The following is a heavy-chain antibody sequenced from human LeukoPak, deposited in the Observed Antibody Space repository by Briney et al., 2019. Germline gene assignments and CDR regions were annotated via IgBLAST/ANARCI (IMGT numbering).Heavy chain of an antibody. Sequence: GESPKIFRKSSGYSFTSYWIGWVRQMPGKGLEWMGSIYPGDSDTRYSPSFQGQVTISADKSISTAYLQWSSLKASDTAMYYCALTGDEYYGSGNPWGQGTLVTVSS. CDR3: ALTGDEYYGSGNP. V-gene: IGHV5-51*01. D-gene: IGHD3-10*01. J-gene: IGHJ5*02. CDR2: IYPGDSDT. CDR1: GYSFTSYW.